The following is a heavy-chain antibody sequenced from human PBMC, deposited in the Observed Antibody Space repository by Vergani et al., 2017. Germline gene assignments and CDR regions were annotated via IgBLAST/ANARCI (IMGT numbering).Heavy chain of an antibody. J-gene: IGHJ6*02. D-gene: IGHD5-12*01. CDR2: SSGSGGST. CDR1: GFTFNHYA. Sequence: EVQLLESGGDLVQPGGSLRLSCAASGFTFNHYAMNWVRQAPGKWLEWVSGSSGSGGSTYYAGSVKGRFTISRDSSKNTLYLQMNSLSAGDTAVYYCAKANPRNSGYDYLYDCHAMDVWGQGTTVTVSS. V-gene: IGHV3-23*01. CDR3: AKANPRNSGYDYLYDCHAMDV.